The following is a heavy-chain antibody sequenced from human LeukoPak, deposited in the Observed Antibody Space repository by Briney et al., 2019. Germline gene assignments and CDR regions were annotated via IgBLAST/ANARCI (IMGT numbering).Heavy chain of an antibody. V-gene: IGHV4-4*07. CDR2: IYTSGST. CDR3: ARDLSSCTNGVCYSVFDY. D-gene: IGHD2-8*01. CDR1: GGSISSYC. J-gene: IGHJ4*02. Sequence: SETLSLTCTVSGGSISSYCWSWIRQPAGKGLEWIGRIYTSGSTNYNPSFKSRVTMSVDTSKNQFSLKLSSVTAADTAVYYCARDLSSCTNGVCYSVFDYWGQGTLVTVSS.